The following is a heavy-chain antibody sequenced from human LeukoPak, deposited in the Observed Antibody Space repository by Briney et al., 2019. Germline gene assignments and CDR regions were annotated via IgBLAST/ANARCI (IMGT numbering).Heavy chain of an antibody. Sequence: GGSLRLSCAASGFTFSDYYMSWIRQAPRKGLEWISYISNSGNTIYYADSVKGRFTISRDNAKNSLYLQMNSLRAEDTALYYCAAYCSSTSCPNWFDPWGQGTLVTVSS. J-gene: IGHJ5*02. D-gene: IGHD2-2*01. CDR2: ISNSGNTI. V-gene: IGHV3-11*04. CDR1: GFTFSDYY. CDR3: AAYCSSTSCPNWFDP.